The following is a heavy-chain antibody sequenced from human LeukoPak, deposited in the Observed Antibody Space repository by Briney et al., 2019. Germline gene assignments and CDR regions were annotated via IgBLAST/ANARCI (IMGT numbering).Heavy chain of an antibody. CDR3: ARSYDILTGYYRRNNWFDP. V-gene: IGHV4-59*01. CDR1: GGSISSYY. Sequence: SETLSLTCTVSGGSISSYYWSWIRQPPGKGLEWIGYIYYSGSTNYNPSLKSRVTISVDTSKNQFSLKLSSVTAADAAVYYCARSYDILTGYYRRNNWFDPWGQGTLVIVSS. CDR2: IYYSGST. J-gene: IGHJ5*02. D-gene: IGHD3-9*01.